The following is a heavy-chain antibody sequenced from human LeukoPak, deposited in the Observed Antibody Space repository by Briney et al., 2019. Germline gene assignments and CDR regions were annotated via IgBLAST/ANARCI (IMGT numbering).Heavy chain of an antibody. Sequence: PGRSLRLSCAASGFTFSSYAMHWVRRAPGKGLEWVAVISYDGSNKYYADSVKGRFTISRDNSKSTLSLQMNSLRADDTAVYYCAKCADIVMVVAAIDFWGQGTMVTVSS. J-gene: IGHJ3*01. CDR2: ISYDGSNK. CDR1: GFTFSSYA. V-gene: IGHV3-30-3*02. CDR3: AKCADIVMVVAAIDF. D-gene: IGHD2-15*01.